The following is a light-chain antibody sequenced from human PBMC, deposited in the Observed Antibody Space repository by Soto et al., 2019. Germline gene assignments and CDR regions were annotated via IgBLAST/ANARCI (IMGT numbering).Light chain of an antibody. CDR3: QQYSTSPIT. J-gene: IGKJ5*01. CDR2: SAS. V-gene: IGKV3-20*01. Sequence: EIVLTQSPGTLSLSPGERATLSCRASQSVSSSYLAWYQQKPGQAPRLLIYSASTRATGVPARFSGSGSGTDFTLTISRLEPEDFAVYYCQQYSTSPITFGQGTRLEIK. CDR1: QSVSSSY.